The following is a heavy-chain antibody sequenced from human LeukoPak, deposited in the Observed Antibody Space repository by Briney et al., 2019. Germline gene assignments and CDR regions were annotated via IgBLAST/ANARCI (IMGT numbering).Heavy chain of an antibody. J-gene: IGHJ6*03. Sequence: SETLSLTCAVYGGSFSGYYWSWIRQPPGKGLEWIGEINHSGSTNYNPSLKSRVTISVDTSKNQFSLKLSSVTAADTALYYCARGATYYYYIDVWGKGTTVTVSS. CDR3: ARGATYYYYIDV. CDR2: INHSGST. CDR1: GGSFSGYY. V-gene: IGHV4-34*01.